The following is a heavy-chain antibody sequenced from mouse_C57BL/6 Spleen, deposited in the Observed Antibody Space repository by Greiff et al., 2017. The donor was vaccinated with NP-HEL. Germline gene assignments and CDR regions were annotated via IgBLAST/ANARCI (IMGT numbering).Heavy chain of an antibody. CDR2: ISSGGSYT. V-gene: IGHV5-6*01. CDR1: GFTFSSYG. J-gene: IGHJ3*01. CDR3: ARHPLITTVVATDWFAY. D-gene: IGHD1-1*01. Sequence: EVNVVESGGDLVKPGGSLKLSCAASGFTFSSYGMSWVRQTPDKRLEWVATISSGGSYTYYPDSVKGRFTISRDNAKNTLYLQMSSLKSEDTAMYYCARHPLITTVVATDWFAYWGQGTLVTVSA.